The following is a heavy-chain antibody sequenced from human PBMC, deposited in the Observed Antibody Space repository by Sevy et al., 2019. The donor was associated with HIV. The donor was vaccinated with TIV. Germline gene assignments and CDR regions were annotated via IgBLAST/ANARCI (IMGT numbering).Heavy chain of an antibody. CDR3: ETSIAARLDY. CDR2: ISSSGSTI. CDR1: GFTFSDYY. V-gene: IGHV3-11*01. Sequence: GGSLRLSCAASGFTFSDYYMSWIRQAPGKGLEWVSYISSSGSTIYYEDSVKGRFTISRDNAKNSLYLQMNSLRAEDSAVYYCETSIAARLDYWGQGTLVTVSS. D-gene: IGHD6-6*01. J-gene: IGHJ4*02.